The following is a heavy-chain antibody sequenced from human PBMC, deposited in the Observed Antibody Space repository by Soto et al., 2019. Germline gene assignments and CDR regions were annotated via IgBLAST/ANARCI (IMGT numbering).Heavy chain of an antibody. Sequence: SETLSLTCAVSSGSVNTDYWWSWVRQSPGKGLEWIGEVHHSGTTNYIQSLTSRLTMSVDKSGNRVSLELTSVAAADTAVYYCARGVYYRWVYWGQGTLVTVSS. CDR1: SGSVNTDYW. CDR2: VHHSGTT. J-gene: IGHJ4*02. D-gene: IGHD3-10*01. CDR3: ARGVYYRWVY. V-gene: IGHV4-4*02.